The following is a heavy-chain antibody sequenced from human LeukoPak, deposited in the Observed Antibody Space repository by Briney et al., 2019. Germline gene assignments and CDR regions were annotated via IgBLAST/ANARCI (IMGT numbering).Heavy chain of an antibody. CDR1: GYGSASYC. D-gene: IGHD6-13*01. J-gene: IGHJ4*02. V-gene: IGHV5-51*01. CDR3: ERLRSGQLASFDY. CDR2: LFPDVSDI. Sequence: GESLKSSCKVSGYGSASYCIGWVGQMPRQGRDWMGILFPDVSDIKYSLYFQGKVAISSDESITTTYRLCSSLECSDTTMYYCERLRSGQLASFDYGGQGTLVTVSS.